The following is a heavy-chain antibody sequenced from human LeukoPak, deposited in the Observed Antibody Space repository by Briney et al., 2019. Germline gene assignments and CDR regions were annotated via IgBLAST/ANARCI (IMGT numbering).Heavy chain of an antibody. CDR1: GGSISSSSYY. Sequence: KPSETLSLTCTVSGGSISSSSYYWGWIRQPPGKGLEWIGSIYYSGSTYYNPSLKSRVTISVDTSKNQFSLKLSSVTAADTAVYYRARGPRGSGWYGDYWGQGTLVTVSS. V-gene: IGHV4-39*07. CDR3: ARGPRGSGWYGDY. J-gene: IGHJ4*02. D-gene: IGHD6-19*01. CDR2: IYYSGST.